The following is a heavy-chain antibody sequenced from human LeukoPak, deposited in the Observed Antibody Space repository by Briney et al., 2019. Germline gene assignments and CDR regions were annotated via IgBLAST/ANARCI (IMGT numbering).Heavy chain of an antibody. J-gene: IGHJ4*02. Sequence: PSETLSLTCSVSGGSINKYYWSWIRQPPGKGLEWIGYIHYSGTTNYNPSLKSRVTISVDTSKSQLSLNLISVTAADAAVYYGAGGGQWLSFDQWGQGTLVTVSS. CDR3: AGGGQWLSFDQ. D-gene: IGHD6-19*01. CDR2: IHYSGTT. CDR1: GGSINKYY. V-gene: IGHV4-59*01.